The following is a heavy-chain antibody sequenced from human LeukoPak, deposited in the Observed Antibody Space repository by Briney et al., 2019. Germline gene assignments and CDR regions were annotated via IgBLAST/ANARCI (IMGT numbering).Heavy chain of an antibody. V-gene: IGHV1-18*01. CDR3: ARRGYSGYALGSEGYGMDV. Sequence: ASVKVSCKASGYTFTSYGISWVRQAPGQGLEWMGWISAYNGNTNYAQKLQGRVTMTIDTSTSTAYMELRSLRSDDTAVYYCARRGYSGYALGSEGYGMDVWGQGTTVTVSS. CDR1: GYTFTSYG. CDR2: ISAYNGNT. J-gene: IGHJ6*02. D-gene: IGHD5-12*01.